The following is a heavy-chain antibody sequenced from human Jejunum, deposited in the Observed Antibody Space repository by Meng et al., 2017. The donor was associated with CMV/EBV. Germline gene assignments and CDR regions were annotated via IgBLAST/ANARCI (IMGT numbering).Heavy chain of an antibody. CDR3: ARDGPYCSDGSCYSVYFFDH. D-gene: IGHD5-24*01. V-gene: IGHV3-30*04. Sequence: MHWVRQAPGKGLEWVAVISSDGKNRYYADFVKGRFTISRDNLKNTVSLQMDSLSPEDMATYYCARDGPYCSDGSCYSVYFFDHWGQGTRVTVSS. CDR2: ISSDGKNR. J-gene: IGHJ4*02.